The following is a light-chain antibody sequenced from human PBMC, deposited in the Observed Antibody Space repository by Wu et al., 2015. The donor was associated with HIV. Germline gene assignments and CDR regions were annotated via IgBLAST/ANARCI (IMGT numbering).Light chain of an antibody. CDR2: GTS. V-gene: IGKV3-20*01. CDR1: QTINSNY. CDR3: QQYGSSPALI. J-gene: IGKJ4*01. Sequence: DIVLTQSPDTLSLSPGEGATLSCRASQTINSNYLAWYQQKPGQAPRLLIYGTSTTATGIPGRFSGGGSGTDFTLTITRLEPEDFAMYYCQQYGSSPALIFGGGTKVEIK.